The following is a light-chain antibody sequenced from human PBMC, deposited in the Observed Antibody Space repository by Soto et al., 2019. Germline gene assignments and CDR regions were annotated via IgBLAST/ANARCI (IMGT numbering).Light chain of an antibody. Sequence: QSALTQPASVSGSPGQSITISCTGTSSDVGGYDYVSWYQQHPGKAPKLMIYEDNNRPSGVSNRFSGSKSGNTASLTISGLQAEDEADYYCSSYTSSSTRVFGGGTKLTVL. J-gene: IGLJ3*02. V-gene: IGLV2-14*03. CDR1: SSDVGGYDY. CDR3: SSYTSSSTRV. CDR2: EDN.